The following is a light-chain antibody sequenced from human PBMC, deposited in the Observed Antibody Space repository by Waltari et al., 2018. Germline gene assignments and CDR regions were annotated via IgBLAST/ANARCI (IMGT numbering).Light chain of an antibody. CDR1: NIGTYR. V-gene: IGLV3-21*04. Sequence: YVVTQPPSVLVAPGETATITCGGDNIGTYRLHWYQQKAGPAPVLVIFYDRDRPSGIPDRFSGSNSGNTATLTISRVEAGDEARYYCHVWHPHVDPGVFGTGTEVTVL. J-gene: IGLJ1*01. CDR2: YDR. CDR3: HVWHPHVDPGV.